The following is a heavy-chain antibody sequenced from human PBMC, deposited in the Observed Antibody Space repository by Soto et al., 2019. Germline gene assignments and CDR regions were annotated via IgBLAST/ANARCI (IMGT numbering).Heavy chain of an antibody. Sequence: GGSLRLSCAASGFTFSNAWMNWVRQAPGKGLEWVGRIKSKTDGGTTDYAAPVKGRFTISRDDSKNTLYLQMNSLKTEDTAVYYCTTGVASYDYVWGSYRYTEVPDYWGQGTLVTVSS. J-gene: IGHJ4*02. CDR3: TTGVASYDYVWGSYRYTEVPDY. CDR1: GFTFSNAW. CDR2: IKSKTDGGTT. V-gene: IGHV3-15*07. D-gene: IGHD3-16*02.